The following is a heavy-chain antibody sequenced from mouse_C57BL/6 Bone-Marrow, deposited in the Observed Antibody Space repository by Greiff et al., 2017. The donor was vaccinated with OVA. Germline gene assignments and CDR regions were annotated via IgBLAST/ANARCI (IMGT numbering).Heavy chain of an antibody. J-gene: IGHJ4*01. Sequence: EVKVVESGAGLVTPGGSLTISCAASGFTFSSYAIDWVRQTPEKRLEWVAYISSGGDYIYYAATVKGRVTISRDNARNTLYLQMSSLKSEDTAMYYCTRLLDAMDYWGQGTSVTVSS. CDR2: ISSGGDYI. CDR3: TRLLDAMDY. D-gene: IGHD2-1*01. CDR1: GFTFSSYA. V-gene: IGHV5-9-1*02.